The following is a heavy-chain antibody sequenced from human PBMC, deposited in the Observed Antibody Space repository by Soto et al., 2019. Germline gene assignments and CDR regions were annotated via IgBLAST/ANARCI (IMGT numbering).Heavy chain of an antibody. CDR3: ARREIQGPIDY. D-gene: IGHD1-26*01. CDR1: GYSISSNNW. V-gene: IGHV4-28*01. J-gene: IGHJ4*02. CDR2: IYYSGTT. Sequence: QVQLQESGPGLVKPSDTLSLTCAVSGYSISSNNWWGWIRQPPGKGLEWIGYIYYSGTTYYNPSLKRRVTMSVDTSKNQFSLKVTSVTAVDTAVYYCARREIQGPIDYWGQGTLVTVSS.